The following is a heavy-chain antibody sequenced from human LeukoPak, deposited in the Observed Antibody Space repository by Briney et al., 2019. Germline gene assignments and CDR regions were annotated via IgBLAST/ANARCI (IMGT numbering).Heavy chain of an antibody. CDR3: ARVESRDAFDI. CDR2: IYYSGST. J-gene: IGHJ3*02. CDR1: GGSISSYY. Sequence: SETLSLTCTVSGGSISSYYWSWIRQPPGKGLEWIGYIYYSGSTNYNPSLKSRVTISVDTSKNQFSLKLCSVTAADTAVYYCARVESRDAFDIWGQGTMVTVSS. V-gene: IGHV4-59*01.